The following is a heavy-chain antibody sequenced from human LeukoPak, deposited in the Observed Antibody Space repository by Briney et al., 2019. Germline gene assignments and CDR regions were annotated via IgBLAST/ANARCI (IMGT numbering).Heavy chain of an antibody. J-gene: IGHJ3*02. Sequence: GGSLRLLCAASGFLFCNYAMSWVRAARGEGVVCVSAIVGSGNSVYYAHSVRRRYTISRDNSENTVYLQMNSVRAEDRCVYLCAKVIFGGLLDAFNIWGQRTVVTVSS. CDR1: GFLFCNYA. CDR2: IVGSGNSV. V-gene: IGHV3-23*01. CDR3: AKVIFGGLLDAFNI. D-gene: IGHD3-10*01.